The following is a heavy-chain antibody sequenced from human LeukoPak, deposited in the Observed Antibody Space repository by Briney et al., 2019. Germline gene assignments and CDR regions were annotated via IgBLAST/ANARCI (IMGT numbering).Heavy chain of an antibody. J-gene: IGHJ4*02. CDR1: GFTFDDYA. CDR3: ARDFRSGSYTH. CDR2: IYTGGNT. D-gene: IGHD1-26*01. Sequence: GGSLRLSCAASGFTFDDYAMHWVRQAPGKGLEWVSVIYTGGNTYYADSVKGRFTISRDNSKNTLYLQMNSLRAEDTAVYYCARDFRSGSYTHWGQGTLVTVSS. V-gene: IGHV3-53*01.